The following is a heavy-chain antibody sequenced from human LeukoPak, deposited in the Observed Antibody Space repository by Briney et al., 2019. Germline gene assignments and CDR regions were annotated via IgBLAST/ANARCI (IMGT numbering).Heavy chain of an antibody. CDR1: GFTFSSYA. CDR2: ISGSGGST. V-gene: IGHV3-23*01. CDR3: AKDSAYSSGWYYFDP. J-gene: IGHJ4*02. Sequence: GRSLRLSCAASGFTFSSYAMNWVRQAPGKGLEWVSGISGSGGSTYYADSVKGRFTISRDNSKNTLYLQMNSLRAEDTAVYYCAKDSAYSSGWYYFDPWGQGILVTVSS. D-gene: IGHD6-13*01.